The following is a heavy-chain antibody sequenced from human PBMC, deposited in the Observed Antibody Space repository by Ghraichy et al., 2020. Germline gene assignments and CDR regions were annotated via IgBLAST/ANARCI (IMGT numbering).Heavy chain of an antibody. Sequence: ASLRLSCAASGFTFSNYWMTWVRQAPGKGLEWVANIKRDGSEAHYVESVEGRFTISRDNAKSSLYLQMNSLRAEDAAVYYCTRDVSPYISTWFDAFDIWGQGTMVTVSS. D-gene: IGHD6-13*01. CDR1: GFTFSNYW. CDR2: IKRDGSEA. V-gene: IGHV3-7*01. CDR3: TRDVSPYISTWFDAFDI. J-gene: IGHJ3*02.